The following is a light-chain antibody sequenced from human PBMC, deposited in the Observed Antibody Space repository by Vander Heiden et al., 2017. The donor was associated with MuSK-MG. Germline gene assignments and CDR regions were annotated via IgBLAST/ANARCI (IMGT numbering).Light chain of an antibody. CDR1: KLGDKF. J-gene: IGLJ2*01. V-gene: IGLV3-1*01. CDR3: QAWDSSTVV. Sequence: SYELNQPPSVSVSPGQTASITCSGDKLGDKFASWYQQKPGQSPVLVIYQHNKRPSGIPERFSGSNSGNTSTLTLSGTQAVDEADYYCQAWDSSTVVFGGGTKLTVL. CDR2: QHN.